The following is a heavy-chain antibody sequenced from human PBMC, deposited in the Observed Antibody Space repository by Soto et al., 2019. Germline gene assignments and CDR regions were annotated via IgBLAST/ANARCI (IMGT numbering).Heavy chain of an antibody. Sequence: SVTVSCKASGGTFSSYAISWVRQARGQGLEWMGGIIPIFGTANYAQKFQGRVTITADESTSTAYMELSSLRSEDTAVYYCARGGIAVAGPSYYWGQGTLVTVSS. V-gene: IGHV1-69*13. CDR1: GGTFSSYA. CDR2: IIPIFGTA. D-gene: IGHD6-19*01. J-gene: IGHJ4*02. CDR3: ARGGIAVAGPSYY.